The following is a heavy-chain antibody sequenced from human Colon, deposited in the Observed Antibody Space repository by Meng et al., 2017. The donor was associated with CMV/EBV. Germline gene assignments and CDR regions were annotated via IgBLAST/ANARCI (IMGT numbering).Heavy chain of an antibody. D-gene: IGHD3-22*01. CDR2: INPNSGGT. CDR3: ATVSSGYYLYFQH. CDR1: GYTFTGYY. V-gene: IGHV1-2*02. Sequence: QVQLVHSGAEGKKPGASVKVSCKASGYTFTGYYMHWVRQAPGQGLEWMGWINPNSGGTNYAQKFQGRVTMTRDTSISTAYMELSRLRSDDTAVYYCATVSSGYYLYFQHWGQGTLVTVSS. J-gene: IGHJ1*01.